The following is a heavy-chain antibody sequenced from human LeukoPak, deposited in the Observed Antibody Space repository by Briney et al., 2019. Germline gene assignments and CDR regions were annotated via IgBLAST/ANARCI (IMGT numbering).Heavy chain of an antibody. V-gene: IGHV3-9*01. D-gene: IGHD6-19*01. CDR3: AKVRGTYSSGYFFDH. CDR2: ISWNSGYI. J-gene: IGHJ4*02. CDR1: GFIFDNYA. Sequence: SLRLSCAASGFIFDNYARHWVRQAPGKGLEWLSIISWNSGYIGYADSVKGRFTISRDNAKKSLDLQMNSLRAEDTAFYYCAKVRGTYSSGYFFDHWGQGTLVTVSS.